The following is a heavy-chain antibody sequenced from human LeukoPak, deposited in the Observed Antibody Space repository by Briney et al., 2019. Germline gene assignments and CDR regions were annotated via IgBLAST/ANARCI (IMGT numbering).Heavy chain of an antibody. CDR2: MNPNSGAT. D-gene: IGHD4-17*01. V-gene: IGHV1-8*01. CDR3: ARGPAYSEYGVLGYSHYSMDV. CDR1: GYTFTSHD. Sequence: ASVKVSCKASGYTFTSHDINWVRQATGQGLEWMGWMNPNSGATGYAQKFRGRITMTGDTSLTTAYMELSSLRSEDTALYYCARGPAYSEYGVLGYSHYSMDVWGKGTTVTVS. J-gene: IGHJ6*03.